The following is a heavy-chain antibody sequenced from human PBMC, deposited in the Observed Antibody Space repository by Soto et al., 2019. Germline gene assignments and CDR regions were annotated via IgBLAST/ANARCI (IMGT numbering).Heavy chain of an antibody. D-gene: IGHD3-10*01. CDR1: GGTFSSYA. V-gene: IGHV1-69*13. Sequence: SVKVSCKASGGTFSSYAINWVRQAPGQGLEWMGGIIPIFGTANYAQKFQGRVTITADESTSTAYMELSSLRSEDTAVYYCARPLYGSGSYSLHYYYYGMDVWGQGTTVTVSS. CDR2: IIPIFGTA. CDR3: ARPLYGSGSYSLHYYYYGMDV. J-gene: IGHJ6*02.